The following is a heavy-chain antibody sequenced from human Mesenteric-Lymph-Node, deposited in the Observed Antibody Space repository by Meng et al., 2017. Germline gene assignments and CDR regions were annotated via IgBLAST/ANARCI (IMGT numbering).Heavy chain of an antibody. CDR1: GFTFSSYW. CDR2: IKQDGSEK. CDR3: AKVLLYSGNRDFGDY. Sequence: GESLKISCAASGFTFSSYWMSWVRQAPGKGLEWVANIKQDGSEKYYVDSVKGRFTISRDNAKNSLYLQMNSLRAEDTAVYYCAKVLLYSGNRDFGDYWGQGTLVTVSS. D-gene: IGHD4-23*01. J-gene: IGHJ4*02. V-gene: IGHV3-7*03.